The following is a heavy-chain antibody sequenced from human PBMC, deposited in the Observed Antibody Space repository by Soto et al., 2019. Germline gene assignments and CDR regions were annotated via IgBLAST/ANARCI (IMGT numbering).Heavy chain of an antibody. CDR1: GGTFSNYA. CDR2: IIPIDATV. V-gene: IGHV1-69*12. CDR3: AIDLLGFGYTYGDV. D-gene: IGHD3-10*01. J-gene: IGHJ6*01. Sequence: QVQLVQSGAEVKKPGSSVKVSCKASGGTFSNYALISWVRQAPGQGLEWMGGIIPIDATVNYAQKFQGRITITADESMTTAYMDLGSLRSEDTAVYYCAIDLLGFGYTYGDVWGQGTTVTVSS.